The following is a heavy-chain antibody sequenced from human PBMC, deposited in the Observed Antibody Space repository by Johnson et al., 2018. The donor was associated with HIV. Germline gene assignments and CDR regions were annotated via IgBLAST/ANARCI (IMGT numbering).Heavy chain of an antibody. CDR2: ISYDGSNN. CDR1: GFTFSGYG. Sequence: QVQLVESGGGAVQPGKSLRLACAASGFTFSGYGMHWVRQAPGQGLEWVAVISYDGSNNYYAASVNGRFTIPRDNSKTTLYLQMNSRRAEDTAVYYCAKDLRWWLRLHFLYDAFDIWGQGTMVTVSS. V-gene: IGHV3-30*18. J-gene: IGHJ3*02. D-gene: IGHD5-12*01. CDR3: AKDLRWWLRLHFLYDAFDI.